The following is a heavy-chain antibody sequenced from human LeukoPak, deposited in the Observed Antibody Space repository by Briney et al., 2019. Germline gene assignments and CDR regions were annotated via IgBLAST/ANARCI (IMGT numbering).Heavy chain of an antibody. CDR2: IYSAGTT. J-gene: IGHJ4*02. V-gene: IGHV3-66*01. Sequence: PGGSLRLSCAVSGFTVSGNYMSWVCQAPGKGLEWVSIIYSAGTTHYADSVKGRFTISRDNSKNTLYLQMNSLRVEDTAVYYCARDGDYGDTYYFDYWGQGTLVTVSS. D-gene: IGHD4-17*01. CDR1: GFTVSGNY. CDR3: ARDGDYGDTYYFDY.